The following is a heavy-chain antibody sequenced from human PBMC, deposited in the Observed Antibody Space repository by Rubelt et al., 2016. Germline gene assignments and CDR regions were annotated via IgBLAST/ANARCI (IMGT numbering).Heavy chain of an antibody. J-gene: IGHJ4*02. CDR3: ARGDPDRGSRTVTLDY. D-gene: IGHD4-17*01. Sequence: ESGPGLVKPSETLSLTCTVSGGSISSYYWSWIRQPAGKGLEWIGRIYTRGSTNYNPSLKSRVTMSVDTSKNQFSLKLSSVTAAGTAVYYCARGDPDRGSRTVTLDYWGQGTLVTVSS. V-gene: IGHV4-4*07. CDR1: GGSISSYY. CDR2: IYTRGST.